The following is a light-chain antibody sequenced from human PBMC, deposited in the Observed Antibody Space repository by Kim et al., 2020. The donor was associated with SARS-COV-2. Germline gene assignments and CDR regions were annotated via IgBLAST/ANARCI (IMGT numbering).Light chain of an antibody. V-gene: IGLV4-69*01. J-gene: IGLJ3*02. CDR1: SGHSSYA. CDR3: QTWGTGIRV. Sequence: ASVKLTCTLSSGHSSYAIAWHQQQPAKGPRYLMKVNSDGSHNKGDGIPDRFSGSSSGAERYLIISSLQSEDEADYYCQTWGTGIRVFGGGTKVTVL. CDR2: VNSDGSH.